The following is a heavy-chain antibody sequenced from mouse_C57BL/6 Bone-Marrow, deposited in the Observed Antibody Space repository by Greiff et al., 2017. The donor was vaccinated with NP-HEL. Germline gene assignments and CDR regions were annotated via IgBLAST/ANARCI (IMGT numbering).Heavy chain of an antibody. J-gene: IGHJ2*01. Sequence: EVKLQESGGDLVKPGGSLKLSCAASGFTFSSYGMSWVRQTPDKRLEWVATISSGGSYTYYPDSVKGRFTISRDNAKNTLYLQMSSLKSEDTAMYYCARPQLGFDYWGQGTTLTVSS. D-gene: IGHD4-1*02. CDR1: GFTFSSYG. CDR3: ARPQLGFDY. CDR2: ISSGGSYT. V-gene: IGHV5-6*01.